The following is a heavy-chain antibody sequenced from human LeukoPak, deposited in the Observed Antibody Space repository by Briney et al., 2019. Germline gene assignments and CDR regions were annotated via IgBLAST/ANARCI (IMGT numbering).Heavy chain of an antibody. V-gene: IGHV1-2*02. D-gene: IGHD2-2*01. CDR3: ARGRYCSSTSCYLSEARLTF. CDR2: INPNSGGT. J-gene: IGHJ4*02. Sequence: ASVKVSCKASGYTFTGYYMHWVRQAPGQGLEWMGWINPNSGGTNYAQKFQGRVTMTRDTSISTAYMELSRLRSDDTAVHYCARGRYCSSTSCYLSEARLTFWGQGTLVTVSS. CDR1: GYTFTGYY.